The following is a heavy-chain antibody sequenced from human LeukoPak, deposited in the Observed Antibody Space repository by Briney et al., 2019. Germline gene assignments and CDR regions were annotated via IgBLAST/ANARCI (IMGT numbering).Heavy chain of an antibody. V-gene: IGHV3-7*01. Sequence: GGSLRLSCAASGFIFNNNFMSWVRQVPGKGLEWLANIKQDGSEKAYVDSVKGRFTIFRDNAKNLLYLQMNSLRAEDTAVYYCAREGFYYFDFWGQGALVTVAS. J-gene: IGHJ4*01. CDR3: AREGFYYFDF. CDR1: GFIFNNNF. CDR2: IKQDGSEK.